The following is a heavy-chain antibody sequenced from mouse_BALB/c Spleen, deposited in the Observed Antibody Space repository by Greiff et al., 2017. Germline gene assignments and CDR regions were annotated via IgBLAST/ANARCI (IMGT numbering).Heavy chain of an antibody. CDR3: ARHWDEGVPWFAY. CDR2: INPNNGGT. J-gene: IGHJ3*01. V-gene: IGHV1-18*01. D-gene: IGHD4-1*01. Sequence: VQLQQSGPELVKPGASVKIPCKASGYTFTDYNMDWVKQSHGKSLEWIGDINPNNGGTIYNQKFKGKATLTVDKSSSTAYMELRSLTSEDTAVYYCARHWDEGVPWFAYWGQGTLVTVSA. CDR1: GYTFTDYN.